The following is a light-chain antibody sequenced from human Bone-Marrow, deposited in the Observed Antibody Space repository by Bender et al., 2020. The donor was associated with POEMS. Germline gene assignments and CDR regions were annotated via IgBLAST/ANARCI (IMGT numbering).Light chain of an antibody. CDR3: SSYAGSNNYV. Sequence: QSALTQPASVSGSPGQSITISCIGTTSDVGGYNFVTWYQHYPGKAPKLIIYEVTKRPSGLSSRFSGSKSGNTASLTVSGLQAEDEADYYCSSYAGSNNYVFGTGTKVTVL. CDR2: EVT. J-gene: IGLJ1*01. CDR1: TSDVGGYNF. V-gene: IGLV2-14*01.